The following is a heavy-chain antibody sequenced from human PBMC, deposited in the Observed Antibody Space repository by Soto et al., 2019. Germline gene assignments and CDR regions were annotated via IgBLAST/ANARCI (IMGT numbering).Heavy chain of an antibody. D-gene: IGHD5-18*01. V-gene: IGHV3-66*01. Sequence: GGSLRLSCAASGITVSSNYMTWVRQAPGKGLEWVSVIYSGGNTYYADSVKGRFTISRDNFKNTVYLQMSSLRAEDTAVYYCAREHGQNYGYRFDPWGQGTLVTVSS. CDR2: IYSGGNT. CDR1: GITVSSNY. J-gene: IGHJ5*02. CDR3: AREHGQNYGYRFDP.